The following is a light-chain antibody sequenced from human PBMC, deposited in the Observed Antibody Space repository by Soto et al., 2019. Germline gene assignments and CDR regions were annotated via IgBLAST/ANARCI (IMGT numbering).Light chain of an antibody. Sequence: EIVLTQSPATLSLSPGERATLSCRASQSVSSYLAWYQQKPGQAPRLLIYDASNRATGIPARFSGSGSGTDFTLTISSLEPEDFAVYYCQQRSNWPPKLYTFGQGTKLDIK. CDR3: QQRSNWPPKLYT. J-gene: IGKJ2*01. CDR2: DAS. CDR1: QSVSSY. V-gene: IGKV3-11*01.